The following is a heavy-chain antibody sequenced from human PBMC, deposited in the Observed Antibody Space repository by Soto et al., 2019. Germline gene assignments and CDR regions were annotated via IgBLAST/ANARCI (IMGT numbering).Heavy chain of an antibody. CDR3: AKERSPHSWLVDDYYYYGMDV. Sequence: QVQLVESGGGVVQPGRSLRLSCAASGFTFSSYGMHWVRQAPGKGLEWVAVISYDGSNKYYADSVKGRFTISRDNSKNKLYLQMNSLRAEDTAVYYCAKERSPHSWLVDDYYYYGMDVWGQGTTVTVSS. D-gene: IGHD6-19*01. CDR2: ISYDGSNK. V-gene: IGHV3-30*18. CDR1: GFTFSSYG. J-gene: IGHJ6*02.